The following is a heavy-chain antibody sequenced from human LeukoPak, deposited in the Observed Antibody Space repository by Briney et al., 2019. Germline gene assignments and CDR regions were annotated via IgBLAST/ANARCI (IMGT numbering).Heavy chain of an antibody. CDR1: GYTFTSYY. CDR2: INPSGGST. Sequence: GASVKVSCKASGYTFTSYYMHWVRQAPGQGLEWMGIINPSGGSTSYAQKFQGRVTMTRDTSISTAYMELSRLRSDDTAVYYCASPGPRRDHDAFDIWGQGTMVTVSS. D-gene: IGHD1-14*01. CDR3: ASPGPRRDHDAFDI. V-gene: IGHV1-46*01. J-gene: IGHJ3*02.